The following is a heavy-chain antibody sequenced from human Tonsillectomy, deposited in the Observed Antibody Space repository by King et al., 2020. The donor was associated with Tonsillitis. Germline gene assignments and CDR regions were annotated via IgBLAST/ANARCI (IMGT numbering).Heavy chain of an antibody. CDR3: ARAFGSGTYYNRPLYY. Sequence: QLQESGPGLVKPSETLSLTCTVSGGSISNYYWSWIRQPPGKGLQWIGYISYSGRTNYNPSLRSRVTISADTSKNHFSLKLSSVTAADTAVYYCARAFGSGTYYNRPLYYWGQGALVTVSS. D-gene: IGHD3-10*01. J-gene: IGHJ4*02. CDR2: ISYSGRT. CDR1: GGSISNYY. V-gene: IGHV4-59*01.